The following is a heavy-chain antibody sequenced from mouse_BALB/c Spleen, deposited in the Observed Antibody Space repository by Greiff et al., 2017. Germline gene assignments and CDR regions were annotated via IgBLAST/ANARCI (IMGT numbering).Heavy chain of an antibody. D-gene: IGHD2-3*01. CDR2: IHYSGST. CDR1: GYSITSGYS. V-gene: IGHV3-1*02. J-gene: IGHJ2*01. CDR3: ARPSIYDGYYFDD. Sequence: EVHLVESGPDLVKPSQSLSLTCTVTGYSITSGYSWHWLRQFPGNKLEWMGYIHYSGSTNYTPSLKSRISITRDTSKNQFFLQVNSVTTEDTATYGCARPSIYDGYYFDDWGQGTTLTVSS.